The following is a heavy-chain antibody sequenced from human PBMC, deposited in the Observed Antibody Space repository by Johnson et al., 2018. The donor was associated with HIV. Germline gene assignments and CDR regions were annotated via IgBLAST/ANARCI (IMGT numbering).Heavy chain of an antibody. CDR1: GFTFDDYG. D-gene: IGHD3-22*01. CDR2: INWNGCST. V-gene: IGHV3-20*04. J-gene: IGHJ3*02. Sequence: VQLVESGGGVVRPGGSLRLSCAASGFTFDDYGMSWVRQGPGQGLEWVSDINWNGCSTDYADSVTGRFPISRDNAKHALYLQMNSLRAEDTALYYCARLIGYDSSGKAFDMWGQGTMVIVSS. CDR3: ARLIGYDSSGKAFDM.